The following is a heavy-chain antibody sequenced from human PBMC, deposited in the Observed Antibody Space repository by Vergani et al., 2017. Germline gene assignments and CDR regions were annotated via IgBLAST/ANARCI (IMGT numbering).Heavy chain of an antibody. J-gene: IGHJ6*03. CDR3: AKASEYQLLPGSYYYMDV. CDR1: GFTFDDYA. V-gene: IGHV3-9*01. D-gene: IGHD2-2*01. Sequence: EVQLVESGGGLVQPGRSLRLSCAASGFTFDDYAMHWVRQAPGKGLEWVSGISWYSGSIGYADSVKGRFTISRDNAKNSLYLQMNSLRAEDTALYYCAKASEYQLLPGSYYYMDVWGKGTTVTVSS. CDR2: ISWYSGSI.